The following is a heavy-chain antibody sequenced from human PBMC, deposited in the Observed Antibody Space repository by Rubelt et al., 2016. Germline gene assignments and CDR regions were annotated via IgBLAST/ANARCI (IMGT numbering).Heavy chain of an antibody. J-gene: IGHJ4*02. Sequence: KSQRGGLEWVSLICGTGRSTYDADSVKGRFTISRDNSRNMLYLQMNNLRAEDPAVYYSAKRHLYGDFSFDYWGQGTLVTVSS. CDR3: AKRHLYGDFSFDY. CDR2: ICGTGRST. D-gene: IGHD4-17*01. V-gene: IGHV3-23*01.